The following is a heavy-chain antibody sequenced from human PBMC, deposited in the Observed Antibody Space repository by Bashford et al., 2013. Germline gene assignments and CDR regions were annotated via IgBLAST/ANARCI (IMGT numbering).Heavy chain of an antibody. CDR1: GGTFSSYA. CDR2: IIPIFGTA. V-gene: IGHV1-69*13. D-gene: IGHD3-22*01. J-gene: IGHJ6*02. CDR3: ARAPQIVVVKAYYYYYGMVRR. Sequence: SVKVSCKASGGTFSSYAISWVRQAPGQGLEWMGGIIPIFGTANYAQKFQGRVTITADESTSTAYMELSSLRSEDTAVYYCARAPQIVVVKAYYYYYGMVRRGAKGPRSPSP.